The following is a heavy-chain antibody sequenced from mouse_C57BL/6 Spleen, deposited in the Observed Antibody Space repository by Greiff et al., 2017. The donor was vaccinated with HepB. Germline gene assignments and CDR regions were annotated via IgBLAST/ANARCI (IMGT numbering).Heavy chain of an antibody. CDR1: GYTFTSYW. CDR2: INPSSGYT. D-gene: IGHD1-1*01. Sequence: QVQLKQSGAELAKPGASVKLSCKASGYTFTSYWMHWVKQRPGQGLEWIGYINPSSGYTKYNQKFKDKATLTADKSSSTAYMQLGSLTYEDSAVYYCARGTDYGSSGDYYAMDYWGQGTSVTVSS. CDR3: ARGTDYGSSGDYYAMDY. J-gene: IGHJ4*01. V-gene: IGHV1-7*01.